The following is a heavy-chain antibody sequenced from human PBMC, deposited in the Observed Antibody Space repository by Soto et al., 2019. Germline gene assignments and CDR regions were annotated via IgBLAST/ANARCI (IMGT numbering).Heavy chain of an antibody. D-gene: IGHD7-27*01. V-gene: IGHV3-23*01. CDR2: ISGSGGST. Sequence: GGSLRLSCAASGFSISSYAMSWVRQAPGKGLEWVSAISGSGGSTYYADSVKGRFTISRDNSKNTLYLQMNSLRAEDTAVYYCAKDGDYFYYYYMDVWGKGTTVTVSS. CDR1: GFSISSYA. CDR3: AKDGDYFYYYYMDV. J-gene: IGHJ6*03.